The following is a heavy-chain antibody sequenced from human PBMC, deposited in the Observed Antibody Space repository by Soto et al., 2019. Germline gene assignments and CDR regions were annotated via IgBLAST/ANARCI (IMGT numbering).Heavy chain of an antibody. J-gene: IGHJ4*02. CDR1: GFTFSSYA. V-gene: IGHV3-23*01. Sequence: HPGGSLRLSCAASGFTFSSYAMSWVRQAPGKGLEWVSAISGSGGSTYYADSVKGRFTISRDNSKNTLYLQMNSLRAEDTAVYYCAKAGYCSGGSCYGTFDYWGQGTLVTVSS. CDR2: ISGSGGST. D-gene: IGHD2-15*01. CDR3: AKAGYCSGGSCYGTFDY.